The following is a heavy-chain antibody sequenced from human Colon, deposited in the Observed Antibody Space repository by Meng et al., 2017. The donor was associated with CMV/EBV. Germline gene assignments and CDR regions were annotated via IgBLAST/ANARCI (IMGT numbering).Heavy chain of an antibody. V-gene: IGHV3-74*01. CDR2: INTDGASK. Sequence: GESLKISCAASGFTFHAYWMHWVRQVPGKGLEWVARINTDGASKTYADSVRGRFTISRDNPKDTVYLQMSRLTVEDTAEYYCTKGWEMAFEIWGQGTTVTVSS. CDR3: TKGWEMAFEI. D-gene: IGHD1-26*01. J-gene: IGHJ3*02. CDR1: GFTFHAYW.